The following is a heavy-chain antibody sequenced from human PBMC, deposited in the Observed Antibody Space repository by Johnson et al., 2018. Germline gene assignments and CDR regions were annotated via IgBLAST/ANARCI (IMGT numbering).Heavy chain of an antibody. V-gene: IGHV3-11*01. D-gene: IGHD3-9*01. CDR1: GFAFRKYY. CDR3: AKAYYDTGGYVDS. Sequence: QVQLVQSGGGLVKPGGSLRLSCAASGFAFRKYYMNWIRQAPGKGLEWVSHITSGYATYYPASVKGRFIISRDNARNSLYPQMSSLRPEDTALYYCAKAYYDTGGYVDSWGQGTLVTVSS. CDR2: ITSGYAT. J-gene: IGHJ4*02.